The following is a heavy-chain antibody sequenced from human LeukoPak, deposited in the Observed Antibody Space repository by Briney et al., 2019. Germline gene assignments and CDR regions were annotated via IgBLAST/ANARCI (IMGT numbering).Heavy chain of an antibody. CDR1: GGSISSSSYY. V-gene: IGHV4-39*01. J-gene: IGHJ4*02. D-gene: IGHD6-13*01. CDR3: ARSLYSSSWAPFDY. Sequence: PSETLSLTRTVSGGSISSSSYYWGWIRQPPGKGLEWIGSIYYSGSTYYNPSLKSRVTISVDTSKNQFSLKLSSVTAADTAVYYCARSLYSSSWAPFDYWGQGTLVTVSS. CDR2: IYYSGST.